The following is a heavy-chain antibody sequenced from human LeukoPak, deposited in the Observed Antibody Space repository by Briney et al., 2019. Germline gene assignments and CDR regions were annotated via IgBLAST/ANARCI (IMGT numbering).Heavy chain of an antibody. CDR2: ISAYNGNT. J-gene: IGHJ6*04. D-gene: IGHD6-13*01. CDR1: GYTFTSYG. CDR3: ARDIAAAGIPEDV. Sequence: ASVKVSCKASGYTFTSYGISWVRQAPGQGLEWMGWISAYNGNTNYAQKLQGRVTMTTDTSTSTAYMELRSLRSDDTAVYYCARDIAAAGIPEDVWAKGPRSPSPQ. V-gene: IGHV1-18*01.